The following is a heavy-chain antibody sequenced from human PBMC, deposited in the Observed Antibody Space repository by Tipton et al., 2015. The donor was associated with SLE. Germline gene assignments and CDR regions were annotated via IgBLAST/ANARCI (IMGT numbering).Heavy chain of an antibody. CDR1: GFTFSSYA. CDR3: AREWQFGNYFDY. Sequence: GSLRLSCAASGFTFSSYAMSWIRQAPGKGLEWVSYISSSSSYTNYADSVKGRFTISRDNAKNSLHLQMNSLRAEDTAVYYCAREWQFGNYFDYWGQGTLVTVSS. D-gene: IGHD3-10*01. V-gene: IGHV3-11*06. CDR2: ISSSSSYT. J-gene: IGHJ4*02.